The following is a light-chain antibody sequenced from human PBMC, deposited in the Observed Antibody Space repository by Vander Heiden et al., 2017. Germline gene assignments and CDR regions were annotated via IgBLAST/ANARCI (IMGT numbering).Light chain of an antibody. V-gene: IGKV1-5*03. Sequence: DIQMSQSPSTLSASLVDRVTITCRARQSISSWLAWYQQKPGKAPKRLIYKASSVERGVPARFSGSGYGKEFTLTISSRQPDDVATYYCQKYNSYSPYTFGQGTKLEIK. CDR2: KAS. J-gene: IGKJ2*01. CDR3: QKYNSYSPYT. CDR1: QSISSW.